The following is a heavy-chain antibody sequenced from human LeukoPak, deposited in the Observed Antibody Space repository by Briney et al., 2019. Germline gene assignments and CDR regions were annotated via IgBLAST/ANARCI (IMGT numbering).Heavy chain of an antibody. CDR1: GYTFTGYY. J-gene: IGHJ3*02. Sequence: SVKVSCKASGYTFTGYYMHWVRQAPGQGLEWMGWINPNSGGTNYAQKFQGRVTMTRDTSISTAYMELSRLRSEDTAVYYCARGLGYDGAFDIWGQGTMVTVSS. CDR3: ARGLGYDGAFDI. D-gene: IGHD5-12*01. V-gene: IGHV1-2*02. CDR2: INPNSGGT.